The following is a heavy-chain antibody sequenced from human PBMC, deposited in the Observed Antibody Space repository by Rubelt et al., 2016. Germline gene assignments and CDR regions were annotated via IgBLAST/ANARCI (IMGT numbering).Heavy chain of an antibody. V-gene: IGHV1-46*01. CDR2: INPTDGST. Sequence: QVQLVQSGAEVKKPGASVKVSCKASGYTFTSYGISWVRQAPGQGLEWMGVINPTDGSTSFAQKCQGRGNLTSDTSTTAVSMDLSSLSSEDTAVYYCAREMRSTYYFDYWGQGTLVTVSS. CDR3: AREMRSTYYFDY. CDR1: GYTFTSYG. J-gene: IGHJ4*02.